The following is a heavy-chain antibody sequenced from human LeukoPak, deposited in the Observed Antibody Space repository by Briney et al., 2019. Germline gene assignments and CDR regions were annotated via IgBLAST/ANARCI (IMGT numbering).Heavy chain of an antibody. CDR3: ARPYVNYADDY. CDR1: GFTFSSYG. D-gene: IGHD2-2*01. J-gene: IGHJ4*02. V-gene: IGHV3-30*03. Sequence: GGSLRLSCAASGFTFSSYGMHWVRQAPGKGLEWVAVISYDGSNKYYADSAKGRFTISRDNSKNTLYLQMNSLRAEDTAVYYCARPYVNYADDYWGQGTLVTVSS. CDR2: ISYDGSNK.